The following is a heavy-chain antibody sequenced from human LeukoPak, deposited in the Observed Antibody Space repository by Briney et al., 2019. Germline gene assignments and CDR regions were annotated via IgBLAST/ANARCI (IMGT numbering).Heavy chain of an antibody. CDR3: AKDFTPRGIAVAGTFDY. V-gene: IGHV3-33*06. J-gene: IGHJ4*02. CDR2: IWYDGSNK. D-gene: IGHD6-19*01. Sequence: GRSLRLSCAASGFTFSSYGMHWVRQAPGKGLEWVAVIWYDGSNKYYADSVKGRFTISRDNSKNTLYLQMNSLRAEDTAVYYCAKDFTPRGIAVAGTFDYWGQGTLVTVSS. CDR1: GFTFSSYG.